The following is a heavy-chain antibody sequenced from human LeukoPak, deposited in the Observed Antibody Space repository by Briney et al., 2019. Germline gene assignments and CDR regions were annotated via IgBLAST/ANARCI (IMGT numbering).Heavy chain of an antibody. CDR1: GGSISSGGYY. D-gene: IGHD6-13*01. Sequence: SQTLSLTCTVSGGSISSGGYYWSWIRQHPGKGLEWIGYIYYGGSTYYNPSLKSRVTISVDTSKNQFSLKLSSVTAADTAVYYCARDRGSSSWYYYYYGMDVWGQGTTVTVSS. CDR2: IYYGGST. CDR3: ARDRGSSSWYYYYYGMDV. J-gene: IGHJ6*02. V-gene: IGHV4-31*03.